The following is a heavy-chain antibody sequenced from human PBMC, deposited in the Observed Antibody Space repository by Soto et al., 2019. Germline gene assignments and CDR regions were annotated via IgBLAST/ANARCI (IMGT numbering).Heavy chain of an antibody. CDR1: GFTFSSYS. CDR2: ISSSSSTI. Sequence: EVPLVESGGGLVQPGGSLRLSCAASGFTFSSYSMNWVHQAPGKGLEWVSYISSSSSTIYYADSVKGRFTISRDNAKNSLYLQMNSLRAEDTAVYYCARHPERIAQIGWFDPWGQGTLVTVSS. J-gene: IGHJ5*02. D-gene: IGHD6-13*01. V-gene: IGHV3-48*01. CDR3: ARHPERIAQIGWFDP.